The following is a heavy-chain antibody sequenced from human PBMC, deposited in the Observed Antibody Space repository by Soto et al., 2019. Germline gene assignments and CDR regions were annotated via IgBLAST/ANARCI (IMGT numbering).Heavy chain of an antibody. D-gene: IGHD3-10*01. CDR1: GYTFTGYY. CDR3: ARGPIWFGELLRTGRGRGFDP. Sequence: QVQLVQSGAEVKKPGASVKVSCKASGYTFTGYYMHWVRQAPGQGLEWMGWINPNSGGTNYAQKFQGWVTMTRDTSISTAYMELSRLRSDDTGVYYCARGPIWFGELLRTGRGRGFDPWGEGTLVTVSS. J-gene: IGHJ5*02. CDR2: INPNSGGT. V-gene: IGHV1-2*04.